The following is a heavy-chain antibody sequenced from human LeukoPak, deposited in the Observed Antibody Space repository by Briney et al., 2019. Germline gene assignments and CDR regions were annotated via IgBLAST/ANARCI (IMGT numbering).Heavy chain of an antibody. CDR1: GFTFSRYT. D-gene: IGHD2-21*01. V-gene: IGHV3-30*04. CDR3: VSGDFRF. J-gene: IGHJ4*02. Sequence: PGRTLRLSCAVSGFTFSRYTMHWVRQAPGKGREWVTMISEDGTNKFYAESVKGRFTVSRDNSKNMLLLQMNSLRREDTAVYYCVSGDFRFWGQGTLVTVPS. CDR2: ISEDGTNK.